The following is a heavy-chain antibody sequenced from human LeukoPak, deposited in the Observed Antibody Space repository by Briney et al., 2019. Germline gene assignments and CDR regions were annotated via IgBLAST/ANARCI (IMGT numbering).Heavy chain of an antibody. CDR3: ARHSSDREFDD. Sequence: ASVKVSCKASGYSFTSYGISWVRQAPGQGLEWMGWTSAYNGNTNYAQKLQGRVTMTTDTSTSTAYRELRSLRSDDTAVYYCARHSSDREFDDSGQGTLVTVSS. J-gene: IGHJ4*02. V-gene: IGHV1-18*01. D-gene: IGHD6-19*01. CDR2: TSAYNGNT. CDR1: GYSFTSYG.